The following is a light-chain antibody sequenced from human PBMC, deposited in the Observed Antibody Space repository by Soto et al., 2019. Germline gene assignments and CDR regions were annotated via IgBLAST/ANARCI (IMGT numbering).Light chain of an antibody. J-gene: IGKJ1*01. CDR2: AAS. Sequence: IPSNQSPSSLSASVEDRVIITCRASQSISNHLNWYQQKPGKAPKLLIFAASSLQSGVPSRFSGSRSGPDFTLTISSLQPEDFATYYCQQSYSSPPTFGQGDKVDIK. CDR3: QQSYSSPPT. V-gene: IGKV1-39*01. CDR1: QSISNH.